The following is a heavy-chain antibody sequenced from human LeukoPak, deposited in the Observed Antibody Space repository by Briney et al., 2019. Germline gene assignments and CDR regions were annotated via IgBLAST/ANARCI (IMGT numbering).Heavy chain of an antibody. CDR2: INPNSGGT. CDR1: GYTFTDYY. J-gene: IGHJ4*02. V-gene: IGHV1-2*02. D-gene: IGHD3-22*01. CDR3: ARARPVDYYDSSGYPHYFDY. Sequence: ASVKVSCKASGYTFTDYYMHWVRQAPGQGLEWMGWINPNSGGTNYAQKFQGRVTMTRDTSISTAYMELSRLRSDDTAVYYCARARPVDYYDSSGYPHYFDYWGQGTLVTVSS.